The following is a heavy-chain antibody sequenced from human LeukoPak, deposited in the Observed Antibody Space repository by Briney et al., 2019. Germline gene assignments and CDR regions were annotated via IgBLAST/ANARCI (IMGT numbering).Heavy chain of an antibody. J-gene: IGHJ6*02. CDR1: GFTFSSYA. CDR2: ISYDGSNK. Sequence: GGSLRLSCAASGFTFSSYAMHWVRQAPGKGLEWVAVISYDGSNKYYADSVKGRFTISRDNSKNTLYLQMNSLRAEDTAVYYCARDNPGPGYGMDVWGQGTTVTVSS. CDR3: ARDNPGPGYGMDV. V-gene: IGHV3-30-3*01.